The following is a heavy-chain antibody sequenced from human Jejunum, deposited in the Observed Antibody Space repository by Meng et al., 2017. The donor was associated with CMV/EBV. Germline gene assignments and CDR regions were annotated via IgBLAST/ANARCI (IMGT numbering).Heavy chain of an antibody. J-gene: IGHJ4*02. Sequence: VPLQESAPGLVKPSGTLSLTCTVCGGSVSSGGYYWTWIRQHPGKGLEWFRHIYYSGSTFYNPSLKRRVIISIDTSKNQFSLNLRSVTAADTAVYYCARVSSGWDYFDYWGQGTLVTVSS. CDR3: ARVSSGWDYFDY. V-gene: IGHV4-31*03. CDR2: IYYSGST. D-gene: IGHD6-19*01. CDR1: GGSVSSGGYY.